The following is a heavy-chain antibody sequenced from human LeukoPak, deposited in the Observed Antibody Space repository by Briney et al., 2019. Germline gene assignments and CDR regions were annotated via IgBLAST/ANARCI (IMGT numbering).Heavy chain of an antibody. D-gene: IGHD6-6*01. CDR1: GESFSAYF. CDR2: IDHRGSP. CDR3: ATRSSTLTAARCFDD. Sequence: WETLSLTCAVHGESFSAYFWSWLRQAPGKGLEWIGEIDHRGSPNYNPPLKSRATISVDTSKNHFSLSLTSVTAADTAVYYCATRSSTLTAARCFDDWGQGTVVTVSS. J-gene: IGHJ4*03. V-gene: IGHV4-34*01.